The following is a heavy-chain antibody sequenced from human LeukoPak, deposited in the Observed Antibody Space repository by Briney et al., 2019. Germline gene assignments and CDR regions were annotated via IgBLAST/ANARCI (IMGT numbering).Heavy chain of an antibody. D-gene: IGHD2-15*01. Sequence: ASVKVSCKASGYTFTSYGISWVRQAPGQGLEWMGCIRAYNGNTNYAQKLQGRVTMTTDTSTSTAYMELRSLRSYDTAVYYCARVGVVVVVAAPDYWGQGTLVTVSS. CDR2: IRAYNGNT. CDR1: GYTFTSYG. V-gene: IGHV1-18*01. CDR3: ARVGVVVVVAAPDY. J-gene: IGHJ4*02.